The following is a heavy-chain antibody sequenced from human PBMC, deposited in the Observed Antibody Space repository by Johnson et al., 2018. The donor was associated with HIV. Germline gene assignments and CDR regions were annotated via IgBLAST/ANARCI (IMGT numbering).Heavy chain of an antibody. Sequence: QVQLVESGGGVVQPGRSLRLSCAASGFTFSSYAMHWVRQAPGKGLEWVAVISYDGSNKYYADSVKGRFTISRGNSKNTLYLQMNSLGAEDTAVYYCTRDQYCGGDCYSFGAFDIWGQGTMVTVSS. V-gene: IGHV3-30*04. CDR1: GFTFSSYA. CDR2: ISYDGSNK. CDR3: TRDQYCGGDCYSFGAFDI. J-gene: IGHJ3*02. D-gene: IGHD2-21*02.